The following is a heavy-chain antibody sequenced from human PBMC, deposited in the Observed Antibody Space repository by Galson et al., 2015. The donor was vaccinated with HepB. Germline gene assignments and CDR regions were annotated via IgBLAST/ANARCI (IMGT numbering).Heavy chain of an antibody. CDR3: ARVKWELSQEIWFDP. Sequence: SLRLSCAASGFTFSSYSMNWVRQAPGKGLEWVSSISSSSSYIYYADSVKGRFTISRDNAKNSLYLQMNSLRAEDTAVYYCARVKWELSQEIWFDPWGQGTLVTVSS. V-gene: IGHV3-21*01. J-gene: IGHJ5*02. CDR1: GFTFSSYS. CDR2: ISSSSSYI. D-gene: IGHD1-26*01.